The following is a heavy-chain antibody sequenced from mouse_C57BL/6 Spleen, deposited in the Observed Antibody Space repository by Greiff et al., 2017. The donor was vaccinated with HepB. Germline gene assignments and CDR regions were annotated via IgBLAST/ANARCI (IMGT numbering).Heavy chain of an antibody. CDR3: TITTVRDYYAMDY. J-gene: IGHJ4*01. V-gene: IGHV1-15*01. D-gene: IGHD1-1*01. CDR1: GYTFTDYE. CDR2: IDPETGGT. Sequence: VKLVESGAELVRPGASVTLSCKASGYTFTDYEMHWVKQTPVHGLEWIGAIDPETGGTAYNQKFKGKAILTADKSSSTAYMELRSLTSEDSAVYYCTITTVRDYYAMDYWGQGTSVTVSS.